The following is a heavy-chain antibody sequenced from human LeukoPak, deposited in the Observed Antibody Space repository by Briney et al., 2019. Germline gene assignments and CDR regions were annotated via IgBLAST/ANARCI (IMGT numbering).Heavy chain of an antibody. CDR2: IYTSGST. V-gene: IGHV4-4*07. D-gene: IGHD6-19*01. Sequence: PSETLSLTCTVSGGSISSYYWSWIRQPAGKGLEWIGRIYTSGSTNYNPSLKSRVTMSVDTSKNQFSLKLSSVTAADTAVYYCARALRIAVAGDYYYYMDVWGKGTTVTVSS. CDR3: ARALRIAVAGDYYYYMDV. J-gene: IGHJ6*03. CDR1: GGSISSYY.